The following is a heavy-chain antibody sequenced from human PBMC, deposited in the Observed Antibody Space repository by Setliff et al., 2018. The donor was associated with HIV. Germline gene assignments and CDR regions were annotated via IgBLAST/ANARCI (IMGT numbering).Heavy chain of an antibody. V-gene: IGHV1-69*13. CDR1: GGTFSNYG. Sequence: GASVKVSCKAYGGTFSNYGISWVRQAPGQGLEWMGGIIPIFGTANYAQKCQGRVTITADASTSTAYMELSSLSSEDTAVYYCARDQPTVYYTSWYDSGEYNWFDPWGQGTLVTVSS. J-gene: IGHJ5*02. CDR2: IIPIFGTA. CDR3: ARDQPTVYYTSWYDSGEYNWFDP. D-gene: IGHD6-13*01.